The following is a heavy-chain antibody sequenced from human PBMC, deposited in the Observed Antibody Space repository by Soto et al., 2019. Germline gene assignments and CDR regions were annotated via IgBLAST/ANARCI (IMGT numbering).Heavy chain of an antibody. CDR3: ARDRLELIVGATEFVY. CDR1: GFTFSSYA. Sequence: PGGSLRLSCAASGFTFSSYAMHWVRQAPGKGLEWVAVISYDGSNKYYADSVKGRFTISRDNSKNTLYLQMNSLRAEDTAVYYCARDRLELIVGATEFVYWGQGTLVTVSS. J-gene: IGHJ4*02. V-gene: IGHV3-30-3*01. D-gene: IGHD1-26*01. CDR2: ISYDGSNK.